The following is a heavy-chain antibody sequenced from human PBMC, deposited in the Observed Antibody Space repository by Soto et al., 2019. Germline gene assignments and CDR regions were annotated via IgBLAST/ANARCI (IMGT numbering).Heavy chain of an antibody. CDR1: GFTFSSYG. Sequence: QVQLVESGGGVVQPGRSLRLSCAASGFTFSSYGMHWVRQAPGKGLEWVAVIWYDGSNKYYADSVKGRFTISRDNSKNTLYLQMKSLRAEDTAVYYCARDGPTTVTYYFDYWGQGTLVTVSS. V-gene: IGHV3-33*01. CDR3: ARDGPTTVTYYFDY. CDR2: IWYDGSNK. J-gene: IGHJ4*02. D-gene: IGHD4-17*01.